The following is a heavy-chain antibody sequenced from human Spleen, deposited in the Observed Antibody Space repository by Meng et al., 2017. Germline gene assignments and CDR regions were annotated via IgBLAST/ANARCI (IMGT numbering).Heavy chain of an antibody. CDR2: INHSGST. CDR3: ARGPTRMAHDFDY. V-gene: IGHV4-34*01. D-gene: IGHD5-24*01. CDR1: GGSFNNSA. J-gene: IGHJ4*02. Sequence: HVHVPAWGRGRLKPSEYLARTGVVSGGSFNNSAWGGIRGTPGEGLQWIGEINHSGSTNYNPAFESRATISVDTSQNTLSLKLSSVTAADSAVYYCARGPTRMAHDFDYWGQGTLVTVSS.